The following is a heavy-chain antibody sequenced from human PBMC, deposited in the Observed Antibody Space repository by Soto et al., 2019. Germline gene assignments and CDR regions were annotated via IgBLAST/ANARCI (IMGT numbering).Heavy chain of an antibody. Sequence: QVQLVQSGAEVKKPGASVKVSCKASGYTFTSYDINWVRQATGQGLEWMGWMNPNSGNTGYAQKFQGRVTMTRNTSISTAYMDLSSLRSEDTAVYYCARTHCSGGSCYSVFSWFDPWGQGTLVTVSS. CDR1: GYTFTSYD. CDR2: MNPNSGNT. J-gene: IGHJ5*02. CDR3: ARTHCSGGSCYSVFSWFDP. V-gene: IGHV1-8*01. D-gene: IGHD2-15*01.